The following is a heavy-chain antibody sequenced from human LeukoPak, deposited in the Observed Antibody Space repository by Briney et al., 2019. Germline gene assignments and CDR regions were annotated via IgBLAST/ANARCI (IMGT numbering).Heavy chain of an antibody. Sequence: GGSLRLSCAASGFTFSSYAMSWVRQAPGKGLEWVSAISGSGGSTYYADSVKGRFTNSRDNSKNTLYLQMNSLRAEDTAVYYCAKDPYGGGNSYFDYWGQGTLVTVSS. CDR1: GFTFSSYA. CDR3: AKDPYGGGNSYFDY. D-gene: IGHD4-23*01. J-gene: IGHJ4*02. V-gene: IGHV3-23*01. CDR2: ISGSGGST.